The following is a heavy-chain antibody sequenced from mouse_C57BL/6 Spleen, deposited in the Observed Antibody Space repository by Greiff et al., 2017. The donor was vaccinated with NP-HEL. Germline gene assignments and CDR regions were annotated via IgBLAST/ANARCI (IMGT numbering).Heavy chain of an antibody. CDR1: GYTFTSYW. V-gene: IGHV1-69*01. Sequence: QVQLQQPGAELVMPGASVKLSCKASGYTFTSYWMHWVKQRPGQGLEWIGEIDPSDSYTNYNQKFKGKSTLTVDKSSSTAYMQLSSLTSEDSAVDYCATALPGDFDVWGTGTTVTVSS. CDR2: IDPSDSYT. J-gene: IGHJ1*03. CDR3: ATALPGDFDV.